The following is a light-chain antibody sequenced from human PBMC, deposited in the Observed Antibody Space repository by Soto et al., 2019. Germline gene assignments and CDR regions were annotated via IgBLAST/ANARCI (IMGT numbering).Light chain of an antibody. V-gene: IGKV3-15*01. CDR2: GAS. CDR3: QQRSTWPQT. J-gene: IGKJ1*01. CDR1: QSVSSN. Sequence: EIVMTQSPATLSVSPGERATLSCRASQSVSSNLAWYQQKPGQAPRLLIYGASTRATGIPARFSGSGSGTDFTLTISSLEPEDFAVYYCQQRSTWPQTFGQGTKVDIK.